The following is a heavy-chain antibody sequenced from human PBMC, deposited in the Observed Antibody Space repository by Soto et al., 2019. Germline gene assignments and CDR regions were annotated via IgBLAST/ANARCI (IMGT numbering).Heavy chain of an antibody. CDR3: AKDWGRYCSGGSCYLFDS. CDR2: TSYDRTYK. V-gene: IGHV3-30*18. J-gene: IGHJ4*02. Sequence: GGALRLSWAASGFTFNNYVMHLFRQAPGKGLEWVAKTSYDRTYKYYADSVKGRFTISRDNSKNTLYLQMDSLRAEATALYYFAKDWGRYCSGGSCYLFDSWGQ. CDR1: GFTFNNYV. D-gene: IGHD2-15*01.